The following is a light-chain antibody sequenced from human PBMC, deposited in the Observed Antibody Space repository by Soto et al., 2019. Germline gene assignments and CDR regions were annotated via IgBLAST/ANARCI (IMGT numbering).Light chain of an antibody. CDR2: DVR. CDR1: SSDVGGYNF. V-gene: IGLV2-14*03. CDR3: TSYTSSSTLV. J-gene: IGLJ2*01. Sequence: QSALTQPASVSGSPGQSITISCTGTSSDVGGYNFVSWYQQHPGKAPKFIIYDVRNRPSGVSNRFSGSRSGNTASLTISGLQAEEEAEYYCTSYTSSSTLVFGGGTQLTVL.